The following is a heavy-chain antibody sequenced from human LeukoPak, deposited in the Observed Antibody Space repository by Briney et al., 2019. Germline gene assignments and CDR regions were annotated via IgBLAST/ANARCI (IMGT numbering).Heavy chain of an antibody. D-gene: IGHD2-21*01. J-gene: IGHJ3*02. CDR2: ISGSGVGT. CDR1: GFTFSGYS. CDR3: AKDQVISGSEASDI. V-gene: IGHV3-23*01. Sequence: GGSLRLSCAASGFTFSGYSMNWVRQAPGKGLEWVSAISGSGVGTYYADSVKGRFTISRDNSWNTLYLQMSTLRAEDTAVYYCAKDQVISGSEASDIWGQGTMVTVSS.